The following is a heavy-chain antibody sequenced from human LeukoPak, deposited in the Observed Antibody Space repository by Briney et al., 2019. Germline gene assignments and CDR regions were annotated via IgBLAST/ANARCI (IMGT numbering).Heavy chain of an antibody. Sequence: PSETLSLTCTVSGGSISSSSYYWGWIRQPPGKGLEWIGEIYHSGSTNYNPSLKSRVTISVDKSKNQFSLKLSSVTAADTAVYYCARDLSGDSSGYYYWGAFDIWGQGTMVTVSS. V-gene: IGHV4-39*07. D-gene: IGHD3-22*01. J-gene: IGHJ3*02. CDR3: ARDLSGDSSGYYYWGAFDI. CDR1: GGSISSSSYY. CDR2: IYHSGST.